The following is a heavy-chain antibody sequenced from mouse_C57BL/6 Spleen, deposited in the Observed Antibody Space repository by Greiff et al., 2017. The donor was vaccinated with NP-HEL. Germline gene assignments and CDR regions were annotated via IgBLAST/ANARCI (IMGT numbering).Heavy chain of an antibody. D-gene: IGHD1-1*01. Sequence: VQLKESGAELVRPGASVKLSCTASGFNIKDDYMHWVKQRPEQGLEWIGWIDPENGDTEYASKFQGKATITADTSSNTAYLQLSSLTSEDTAVYYCTDYGSSYVGWYFDVWGTGTTVTVSS. CDR3: TDYGSSYVGWYFDV. J-gene: IGHJ1*03. V-gene: IGHV14-4*01. CDR2: IDPENGDT. CDR1: GFNIKDDY.